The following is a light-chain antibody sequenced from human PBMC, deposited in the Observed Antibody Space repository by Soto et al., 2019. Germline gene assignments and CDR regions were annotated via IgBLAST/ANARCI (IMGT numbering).Light chain of an antibody. V-gene: IGLV2-11*01. Sequence: QSALTQPRSVSGSPGQSVTISCTGTSSDVGGYHYVSWYQQHPGKAPKVMIYDVSERPSGVPARFSGSKSGNTASLTISGLAADDEADYYCCSYAGSPRDVFGTGTKLTVL. J-gene: IGLJ1*01. CDR2: DVS. CDR1: SSDVGGYHY. CDR3: CSYAGSPRDV.